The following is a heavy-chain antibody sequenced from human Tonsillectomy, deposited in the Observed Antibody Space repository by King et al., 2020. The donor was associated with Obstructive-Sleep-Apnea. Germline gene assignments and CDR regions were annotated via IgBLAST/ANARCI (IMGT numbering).Heavy chain of an antibody. CDR2: IRSKADNYAT. D-gene: IGHD3-3*01. Sequence: VQLVESGGGLVQPGGSLKLSCAASGFTFSGSAMHWVRQASGKGLGWVGRIRSKADNYATAYAASVKGRVTISRDDSRNTAYLQMNSLKTEDTAMYYCTKHGDPDDSWGQGTLVTVSP. CDR3: TKHGDPDDS. CDR1: GFTFSGSA. J-gene: IGHJ5*01. V-gene: IGHV3-73*01.